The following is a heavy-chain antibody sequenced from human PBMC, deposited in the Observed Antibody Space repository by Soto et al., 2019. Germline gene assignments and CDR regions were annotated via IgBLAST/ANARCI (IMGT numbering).Heavy chain of an antibody. Sequence: EVQLLESGGGLAQPGGSLRLSCAASGVTFSSSDMSWVRQAPGKGLEWVSSITRNGEPTEYADSVKGRFTISRDNSKNTIHLQLNNLRAGDTAVYVCAKGGGGDHGYRGQGTLVAVSS. D-gene: IGHD2-21*02. CDR2: ITRNGEPT. J-gene: IGHJ4*02. V-gene: IGHV3-23*01. CDR3: AKGGGGDHGY. CDR1: GVTFSSSD.